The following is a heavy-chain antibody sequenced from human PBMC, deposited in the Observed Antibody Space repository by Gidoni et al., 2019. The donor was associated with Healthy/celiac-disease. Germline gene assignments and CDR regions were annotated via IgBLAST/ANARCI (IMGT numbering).Heavy chain of an antibody. CDR1: GFTFSSSG. D-gene: IGHD1-1*01. J-gene: IGHJ6*02. Sequence: QVQLVESGGGVVQPGRSLRLSCSASGFTFSSSGLHWVRQAPGKGLEWVAVIWYDGSNKYYADSVKGRFTISRDNSKNTLYLQMNSLRAEDTAVYYCARVSTGTTTQYYYYGMDVWGQGTTVTVSS. V-gene: IGHV3-33*01. CDR3: ARVSTGTTTQYYYYGMDV. CDR2: IWYDGSNK.